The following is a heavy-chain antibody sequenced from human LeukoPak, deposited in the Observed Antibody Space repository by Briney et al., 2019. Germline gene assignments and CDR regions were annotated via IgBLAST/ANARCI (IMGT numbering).Heavy chain of an antibody. CDR1: GFTFSSYA. V-gene: IGHV3-30*09. CDR3: AKAWCSGGNCYSVNDY. J-gene: IGHJ4*02. D-gene: IGHD2-15*01. CDR2: ISDDGSNK. Sequence: GGSLRLSCVASGFTFSSYAMHWVRQAPGKGLEWVAVISDDGSNKYYADSVKGRFAISRDNSKSTLYLQMSSLRAEDTAVYYCAKAWCSGGNCYSVNDYWGQGTLVTVSS.